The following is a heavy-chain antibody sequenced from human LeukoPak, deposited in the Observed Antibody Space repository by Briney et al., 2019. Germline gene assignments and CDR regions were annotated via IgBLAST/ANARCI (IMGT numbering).Heavy chain of an antibody. CDR3: ARGSSYFAHFDY. J-gene: IGHJ4*02. Sequence: GESLQISCKGSGYRFTTYWIGWVRQMPGKGLEWMGIIYPGDSDTRYSPSFQGQVSISAAKSISTAYLQWSSLKASDTAMYYCARGSSYFAHFDYWGQGTLVTVSS. D-gene: IGHD1-26*01. CDR1: GYRFTTYW. CDR2: IYPGDSDT. V-gene: IGHV5-51*01.